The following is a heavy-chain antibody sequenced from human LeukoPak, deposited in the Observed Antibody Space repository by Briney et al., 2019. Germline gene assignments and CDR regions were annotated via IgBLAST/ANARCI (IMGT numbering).Heavy chain of an antibody. CDR1: GFTFSSYG. V-gene: IGHV3-30*18. D-gene: IGHD6-19*01. Sequence: PGRSLRLSCAASGFTFSSYGMHWVRQTPGKALEWVALISFDGSIEYYADSVKGRFTISRDNSKNTLFLQMNSLRPEDTAVYYCAKDSDIAVAGSDDALDVWGQGTMVTVSS. CDR2: ISFDGSIE. J-gene: IGHJ3*01. CDR3: AKDSDIAVAGSDDALDV.